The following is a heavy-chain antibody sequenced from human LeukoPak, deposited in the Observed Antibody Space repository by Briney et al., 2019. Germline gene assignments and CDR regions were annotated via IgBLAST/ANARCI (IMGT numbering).Heavy chain of an antibody. V-gene: IGHV3-23*01. D-gene: IGHD3-9*01. J-gene: IGHJ4*02. CDR1: GFTFSSYS. CDR3: AVSVRFERVWHYFNN. Sequence: GGSLRLSCAASGFTFSSYSMNWVRQAPGKGLKWVSGISESGAITHYADSVKGRFTISRDNSKTTVFLQMNSLRAEDTAVYYCAVSVRFERVWHYFNNWGQGTQVTVSS. CDR2: ISESGAIT.